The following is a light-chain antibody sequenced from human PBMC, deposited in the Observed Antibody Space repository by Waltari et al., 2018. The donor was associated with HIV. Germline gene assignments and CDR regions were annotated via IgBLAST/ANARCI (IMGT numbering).Light chain of an antibody. CDR2: DVS. CDR3: SSYTSSSTLRV. J-gene: IGLJ1*01. Sequence: QSALTQPASVSGSPGQSITIYCTGTSSDVGGYNYVSWYQQHPGKAPKLMIYDVSNRPSGVSNLFSGSKSGNTASLTSSGLQAEDEADYYCSSYTSSSTLRVFGTGTKVTVL. CDR1: SSDVGGYNY. V-gene: IGLV2-14*03.